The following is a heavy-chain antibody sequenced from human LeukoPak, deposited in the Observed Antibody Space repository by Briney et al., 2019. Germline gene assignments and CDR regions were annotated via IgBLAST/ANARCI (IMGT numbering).Heavy chain of an antibody. D-gene: IGHD2-2*02. CDR3: ARGPRGFVVVPAAIKGAGAFDI. CDR2: INHSGST. Sequence: PSETLSLTCAVCGGSFSGYYWSWIRQPPGKGLEWIGEINHSGSTNYNPSLKSRVTISVDTSKNQFSLKLSSVTAADTAVYYCARGPRGFVVVPAAIKGAGAFDIWGQGTMVTVSS. V-gene: IGHV4-34*01. CDR1: GGSFSGYY. J-gene: IGHJ3*02.